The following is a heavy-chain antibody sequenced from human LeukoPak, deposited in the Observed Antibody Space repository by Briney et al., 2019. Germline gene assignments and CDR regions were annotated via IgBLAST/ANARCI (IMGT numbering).Heavy chain of an antibody. J-gene: IGHJ4*02. V-gene: IGHV3-66*01. CDR1: GFTISSNY. D-gene: IGHD3-22*01. Sequence: GGSLRLSCVASGFTISSNYMSWVRQAPGKGLEWVSVIYSAGSTYNADSVKGRFTISRDNSKNTLYLQMNSLRAEDTAVYYCARDDNYYNSSGYYHWGQGTLVTVSS. CDR2: IYSAGST. CDR3: ARDDNYYNSSGYYH.